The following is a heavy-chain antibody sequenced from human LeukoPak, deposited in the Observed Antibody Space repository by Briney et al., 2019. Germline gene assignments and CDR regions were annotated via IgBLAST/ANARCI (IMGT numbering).Heavy chain of an antibody. J-gene: IGHJ5*02. CDR2: IYYSGST. CDR3: AREGSENWFDP. Sequence: APETLSLTCTVSGGSISSGGYYWSWIRQHPGKGLEWIGYIYYSGSTYYNPSLKSRVTISVDTSKNQFSLKLSSVTAADTAVYYCAREGSENWFDPWGQGTLVTVSS. CDR1: GGSISSGGYY. V-gene: IGHV4-31*03.